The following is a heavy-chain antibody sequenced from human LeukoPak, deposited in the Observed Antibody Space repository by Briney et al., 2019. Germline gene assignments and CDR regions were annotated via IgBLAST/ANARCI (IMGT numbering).Heavy chain of an antibody. CDR3: ARSYYYDSSGYWED. CDR2: IYHSEST. J-gene: IGHJ4*02. Sequence: SETLSLTCAVSGGSISSGGYSWSWIRQPPGKGLEWIGYIYHSESTYYNPSLKSRVTISVDRSKNQFSLKLSSVTAADTAVYYCARSYYYDSSGYWEDWGQGTLVTVSS. CDR1: GGSISSGGYS. D-gene: IGHD3-22*01. V-gene: IGHV4-30-2*01.